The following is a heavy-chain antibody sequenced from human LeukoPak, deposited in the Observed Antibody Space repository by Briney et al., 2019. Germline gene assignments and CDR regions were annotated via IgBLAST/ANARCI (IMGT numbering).Heavy chain of an antibody. J-gene: IGHJ5*02. V-gene: IGHV4-39*07. CDR3: ARDRDRSSSPTNWFDP. CDR1: GGSISSSSYY. CDR2: IYYSGST. Sequence: SETLSLTCTVSGGSISSSSYYWGWIRQPPGKGLEWIGSIYYSGSTYYNPSLKSRVTISVDTSKNQFSLKLSSVTAADTAVYYCARDRDRSSSPTNWFDPWGQGTLVTVSS. D-gene: IGHD6-6*01.